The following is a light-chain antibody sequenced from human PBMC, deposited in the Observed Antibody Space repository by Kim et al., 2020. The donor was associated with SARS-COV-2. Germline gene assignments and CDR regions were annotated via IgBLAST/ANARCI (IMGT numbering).Light chain of an antibody. V-gene: IGLV3-1*01. Sequence: VYQGQTVTITCSGDKLGDKYACWYQQKPGQSPVMVIYEDTKRHSGIPERFSGSNSGNTATLTISGTQATDEADYYCQAWDSSIVVFGGGTKLTVL. CDR3: QAWDSSIVV. J-gene: IGLJ2*01. CDR2: EDT. CDR1: KLGDKY.